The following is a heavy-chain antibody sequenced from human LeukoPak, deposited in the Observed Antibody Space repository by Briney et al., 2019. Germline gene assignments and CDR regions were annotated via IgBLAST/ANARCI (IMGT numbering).Heavy chain of an antibody. D-gene: IGHD3-22*01. V-gene: IGHV4-4*07. CDR2: IYTSGST. CDR3: ARGYFDSSGHRFDI. CDR1: GGSISSYY. Sequence: SETLSLTCTVSGGSISSYYWSWIRQPAGKGLEWIGRIYTSGSTNYNPSLKSRVTISVDTSKNQFSLKLSSVTAADTAVYYCARGYFDSSGHRFDIWGQGTMVTVSS. J-gene: IGHJ3*02.